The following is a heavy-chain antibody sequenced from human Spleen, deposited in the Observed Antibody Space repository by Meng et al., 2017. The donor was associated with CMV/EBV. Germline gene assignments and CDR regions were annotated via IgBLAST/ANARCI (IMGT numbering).Heavy chain of an antibody. D-gene: IGHD3-16*01. CDR3: ARSWDGMDV. Sequence: ETLSLTCAVYGGPFSDYYWSWVRQAPGKGLEWVSSISTTSAYIYYADSLKGRFTISRDNAKNSLYLQMNSLKAEDTAVYYCARSWDGMDVWGQGTTVTVSS. CDR1: GGPFSDYY. CDR2: ISTTSAYI. V-gene: IGHV3-69-1*01. J-gene: IGHJ6*02.